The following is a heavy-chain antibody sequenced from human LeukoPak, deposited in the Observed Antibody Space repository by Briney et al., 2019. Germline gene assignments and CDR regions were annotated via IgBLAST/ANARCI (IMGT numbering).Heavy chain of an antibody. J-gene: IGHJ4*02. D-gene: IGHD3-10*01. V-gene: IGHV4-30-4*08. Sequence: SETLSLTCTVSGGSISSSDYYWSWIRQPPGKGLEWIGYIYYSGSTYYNPPLKSRVTISIDSSKKQFSLKLTSVTAADTAVYYCARAGFGIDFWGQGTLVTVSS. CDR2: IYYSGST. CDR1: GGSISSSDYY. CDR3: ARAGFGIDF.